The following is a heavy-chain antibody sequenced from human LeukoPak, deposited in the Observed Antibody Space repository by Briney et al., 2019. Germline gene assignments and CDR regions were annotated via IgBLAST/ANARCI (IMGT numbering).Heavy chain of an antibody. CDR2: IYSDGST. CDR1: GLTVGSTY. D-gene: IGHD4-23*01. J-gene: IGHJ4*02. Sequence: GGSLRLSCAASGLTVGSTYMSWVRQAPGKGLEWVSVIYSDGSTYYADSVKGRFTISRDNSKNTVYLQMNSLRAEDTAVYFCARRPDYGGTPTFDYWGQGTLVTVSS. V-gene: IGHV3-66*01. CDR3: ARRPDYGGTPTFDY.